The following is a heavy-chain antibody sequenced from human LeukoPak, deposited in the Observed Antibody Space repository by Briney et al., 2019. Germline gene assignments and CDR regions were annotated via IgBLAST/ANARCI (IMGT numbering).Heavy chain of an antibody. CDR2: IYTSGST. J-gene: IGHJ3*02. CDR1: GGSISSYY. V-gene: IGHV4-4*07. Sequence: ASETLSLTCTVSGGSISSYYWSWIRQPAGKGLEWIGRIYTSGSTNYNPSLKSRVTISVDTSKNQFSLKLSSVTAADTAVYYCARVTDYYDSSGYYFRGEWGAFDIWGQGTMVTVSS. CDR3: ARVTDYYDSSGYYFRGEWGAFDI. D-gene: IGHD3-22*01.